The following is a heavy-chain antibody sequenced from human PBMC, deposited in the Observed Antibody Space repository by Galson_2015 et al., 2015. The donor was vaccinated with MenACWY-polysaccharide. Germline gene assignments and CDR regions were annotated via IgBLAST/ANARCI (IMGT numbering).Heavy chain of an antibody. CDR2: IKKDGSEK. CDR1: GFTFSTYW. Sequence: SLRLSCAASGFTFSTYWMSWVRQAPGKGLEWVANIKKDGSEKYYVDSVKGRFTISRDNTKNSLYLQMNSLRAEDTAVYYCARKEGYCITGPCYGYLHPWGQGTLVTVST. D-gene: IGHD2-8*01. J-gene: IGHJ5*02. CDR3: ARKEGYCITGPCYGYLHP. V-gene: IGHV3-7*01.